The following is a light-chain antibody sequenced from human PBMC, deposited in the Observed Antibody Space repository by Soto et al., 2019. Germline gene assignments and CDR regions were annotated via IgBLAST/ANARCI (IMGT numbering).Light chain of an antibody. V-gene: IGLV2-8*01. CDR1: RSDVGGYNY. J-gene: IGLJ1*01. CDR3: SSYAGSNNYV. CDR2: EVS. Sequence: ALTQPPPPARAPGQAGTLSRPGTRSDVGGYNYVSWYQQHPGKAPKLMIYEVSKRPSGVPDRFSGSKSGNTVSLTVSGLQAEDEADYYCSSYAGSNNYVFGTGTKVTVL.